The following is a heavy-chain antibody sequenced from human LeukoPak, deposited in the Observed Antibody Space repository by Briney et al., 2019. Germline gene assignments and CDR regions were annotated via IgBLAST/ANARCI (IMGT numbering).Heavy chain of an antibody. CDR1: GGSISSGDYY. V-gene: IGHV4-30-4*08. CDR2: IYYSGST. CDR3: ARGSSMVRGVMSNWFDP. J-gene: IGHJ5*02. Sequence: SQTLSLTCTVSGGSISSGDYYWSWIRQPPGKGLEWIGYIYYSGSTYYNPSLKSRVTISVDTSKNQFSLKLSSVTAADTAVYYCARGSSMVRGVMSNWFDPWGQGTLVTVSS. D-gene: IGHD3-10*01.